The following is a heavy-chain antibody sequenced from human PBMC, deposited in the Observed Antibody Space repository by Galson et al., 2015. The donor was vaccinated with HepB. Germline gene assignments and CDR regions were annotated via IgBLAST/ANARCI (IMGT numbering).Heavy chain of an antibody. V-gene: IGHV3-33*01. Sequence: SLRLSCAASGFTFSSYGMHWVRQAPGKGLEWVAVIWFDGNNKYYVDSVKGRFTISRDNSKNTLYLQMNSLRAEDTAVYYCARDRNDFWSGYYLFDYWGQGTLVTVSS. CDR2: IWFDGNNK. CDR1: GFTFSSYG. J-gene: IGHJ4*02. D-gene: IGHD3-3*01. CDR3: ARDRNDFWSGYYLFDY.